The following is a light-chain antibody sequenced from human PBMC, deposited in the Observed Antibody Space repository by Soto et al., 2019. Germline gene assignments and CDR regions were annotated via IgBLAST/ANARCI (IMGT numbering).Light chain of an antibody. J-gene: IGKJ3*01. CDR2: DSF. CDR3: QQRASWPIT. Sequence: EIVLTQTPATLSLSPGERATLSCRASQSIASYLNWYQHRPGQAPRLLIYDSFNRATGIPARFRGSGSGTDFTLTISCLEPEDFAVYYCQQRASWPITFGPGTKVDIK. CDR1: QSIASY. V-gene: IGKV3-11*01.